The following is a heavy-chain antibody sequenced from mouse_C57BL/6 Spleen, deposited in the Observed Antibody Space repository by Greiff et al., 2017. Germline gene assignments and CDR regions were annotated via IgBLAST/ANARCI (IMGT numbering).Heavy chain of an antibody. CDR2: IYPRSGNT. Sequence: QVQLQQSGAELARPGASVKLSCTASGYTFTSSGISWVQQRTGQGLEWIGEIYPRSGNTSYNEKFKGKATLTADKSSSTAYMELRSLTSEDSAVYFCARSFTTVVAGRFAYWGQGTLVTVSA. CDR3: ARSFTTVVAGRFAY. D-gene: IGHD1-1*01. J-gene: IGHJ3*01. V-gene: IGHV1-81*01. CDR1: GYTFTSSG.